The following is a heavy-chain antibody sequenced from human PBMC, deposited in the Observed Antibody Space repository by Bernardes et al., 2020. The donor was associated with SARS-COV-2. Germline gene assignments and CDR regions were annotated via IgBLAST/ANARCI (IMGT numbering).Heavy chain of an antibody. Sequence: GSLRLSCAASGFTFSTYWMHWVRQAPGKGLVWVSRINGDGNSINYADSVKGRFTISRDNAKNTLYLQMTSLTAEDTALYYCARGSGNYYFDYWGQGTLITVSS. CDR1: GFTFSTYW. CDR3: ARGSGNYYFDY. J-gene: IGHJ4*02. CDR2: INGDGNSI. V-gene: IGHV3-74*01. D-gene: IGHD6-19*01.